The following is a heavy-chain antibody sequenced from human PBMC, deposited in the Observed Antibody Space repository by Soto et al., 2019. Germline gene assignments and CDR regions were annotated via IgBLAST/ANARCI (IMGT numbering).Heavy chain of an antibody. CDR1: GYSFTNND. D-gene: IGHD3-10*01. Sequence: ASVKVSCKASGYSFTNNDVSWVRQATGQGLEWMGWMNPGSGDTGYAQKCQGRVTMTRDISIATAYMELSSLRSADTAIYYCARMETYGSLNWFDPWGQGTLVTVSS. V-gene: IGHV1-8*01. CDR3: ARMETYGSLNWFDP. CDR2: MNPGSGDT. J-gene: IGHJ5*02.